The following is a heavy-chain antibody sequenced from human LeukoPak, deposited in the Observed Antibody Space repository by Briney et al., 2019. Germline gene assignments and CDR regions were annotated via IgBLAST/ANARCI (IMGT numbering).Heavy chain of an antibody. V-gene: IGHV1-2*02. CDR2: INPDSGGT. D-gene: IGHD1-26*01. CDR3: ARDLRSGIYPDNPPADY. CDR1: GYTFTGYY. Sequence: ASVKVSCKASGYTFTGYYMHWVRQAPGQGPEWMGWINPDSGGTNYAQMFQGRVTMSRDTSISTAYMELGRLRSDDTAVYYCARDLRSGIYPDNPPADYWGQGTLISVSS. J-gene: IGHJ4*02.